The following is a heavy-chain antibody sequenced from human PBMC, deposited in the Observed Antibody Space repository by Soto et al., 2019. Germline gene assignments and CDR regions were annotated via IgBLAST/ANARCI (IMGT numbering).Heavy chain of an antibody. J-gene: IGHJ6*02. CDR2: INHSGST. CDR1: GGSFSGYY. Sequence: PSETLSLTCAVYGGSFSGYYWSWIRQPPGKGLEWIGEINHSGSTNYNPSLKSRVTISVDTSKNQFSLKLSSVTAADTAVYYCARGRITIFGVVALYYYGMDVWGQGTTVTV. CDR3: ARGRITIFGVVALYYYGMDV. D-gene: IGHD3-3*01. V-gene: IGHV4-34*01.